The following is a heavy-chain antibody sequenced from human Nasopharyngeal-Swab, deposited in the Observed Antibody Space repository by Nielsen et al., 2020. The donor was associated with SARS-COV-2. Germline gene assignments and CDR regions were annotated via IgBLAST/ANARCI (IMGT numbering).Heavy chain of an antibody. CDR2: ISSSSSTI. CDR3: ASGQSTADY. V-gene: IGHV3-48*04. CDR1: GFTFSRYS. J-gene: IGHJ4*02. Sequence: GESLKISCAASGFTFSRYSMNWVRQAPGKGLEWVSNISSSSSTIYYADSVLGRFTISRDNAKNSLYLQMNSLRAEDTAVYYCASGQSTADYWGQGTLVTVSS. D-gene: IGHD1-1*01.